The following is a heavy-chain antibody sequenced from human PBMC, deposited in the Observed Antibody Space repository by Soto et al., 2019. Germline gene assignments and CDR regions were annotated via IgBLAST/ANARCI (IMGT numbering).Heavy chain of an antibody. V-gene: IGHV4-31*03. CDR1: AGSISSGGYN. Sequence: SETLSLTCTVSAGSISSGGYNWSWIRQPPGKGWEWIGYIYYSGRTYYNPSLKSRVTISVDTSKNQFSLKLSSVTAADTAVYYWARSPSDYDQCDFEFWGQGTLVAVPS. J-gene: IGHJ4*02. CDR2: IYYSGRT. CDR3: ARSPSDYDQCDFEF. D-gene: IGHD3-22*01.